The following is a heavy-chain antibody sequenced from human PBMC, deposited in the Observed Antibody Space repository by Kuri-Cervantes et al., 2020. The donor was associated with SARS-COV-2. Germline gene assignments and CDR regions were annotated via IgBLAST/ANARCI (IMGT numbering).Heavy chain of an antibody. CDR1: ETTFPNYD. CDR3: ARGWSRSGFGVVHYYYYMDV. Sequence: ASVKVSCKAPETTFPNYDINWVRQATGQGLEWMGMVKTNSGNTLYAQIFQGRVTMTRDTSISTAYMELSRLRSDDTAVYYCARGWSRSGFGVVHYYYYMDVWGKGTTVTVSS. V-gene: IGHV1-8*01. J-gene: IGHJ6*03. CDR2: VKTNSGNT. D-gene: IGHD3-3*01.